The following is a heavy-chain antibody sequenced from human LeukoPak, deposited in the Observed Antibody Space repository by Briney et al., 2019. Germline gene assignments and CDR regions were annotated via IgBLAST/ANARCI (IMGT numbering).Heavy chain of an antibody. V-gene: IGHV3-21*01. CDR2: ISSSSSYI. J-gene: IGHJ3*02. D-gene: IGHD3-9*01. CDR1: GFTFSSYS. CDR3: ARDRGDIRGDAFDI. Sequence: GGSLRLSCAASGFTFSSYSMNWVRQAAGKGLGWVSSISSSSSYIYYADSVKGRFTISRDNAKNSLYLQMNSLRAEDTAVYYCARDRGDIRGDAFDIWGQGTMVTVSS.